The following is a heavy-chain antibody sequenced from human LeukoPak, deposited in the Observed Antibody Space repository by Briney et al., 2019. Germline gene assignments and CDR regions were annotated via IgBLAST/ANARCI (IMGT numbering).Heavy chain of an antibody. J-gene: IGHJ3*02. CDR1: GGSISSYY. Sequence: PSQTLSLTCTVSGGSISSYYWSWIRQPPGKGLEWIGYIYYSGSTNYNPSLKSRVTISLDTSKNQFSLKLSSVTAADTAVYYCVRDFKVDGSSGYYAFDIWGQGTMVTVSS. CDR2: IYYSGST. CDR3: VRDFKVDGSSGYYAFDI. D-gene: IGHD3-22*01. V-gene: IGHV4-59*01.